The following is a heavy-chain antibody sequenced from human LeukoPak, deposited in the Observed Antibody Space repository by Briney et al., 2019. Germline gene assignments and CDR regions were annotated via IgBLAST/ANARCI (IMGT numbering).Heavy chain of an antibody. CDR2: TFSGGST. CDR3: ASGNSGYFYADY. Sequence: GGSLSLSCAASGSTVNSNFMNWVRQAPGKGLEWVSVTFSGGSTYYADSVKGRFTISRDNSKNTLYLQMNSLRAEDTAVYYCASGNSGYFYADYWGQGALVTVSS. J-gene: IGHJ4*02. D-gene: IGHD3-22*01. CDR1: GSTVNSNF. V-gene: IGHV3-53*01.